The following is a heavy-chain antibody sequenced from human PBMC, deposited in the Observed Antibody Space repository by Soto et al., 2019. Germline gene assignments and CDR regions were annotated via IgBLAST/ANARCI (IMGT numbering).Heavy chain of an antibody. Sequence: SVKVSCKASGGTFSSYAISWVRQAPGQGLEWMGGIIPIFGTANYAQKFQGRVTITADESTSTAYMELSSLRSEDTAVYYCARSQYCSSTSCYFGQYNWFDPWG. D-gene: IGHD2-2*01. CDR2: IIPIFGTA. CDR3: ARSQYCSSTSCYFGQYNWFDP. J-gene: IGHJ5*02. CDR1: GGTFSSYA. V-gene: IGHV1-69*13.